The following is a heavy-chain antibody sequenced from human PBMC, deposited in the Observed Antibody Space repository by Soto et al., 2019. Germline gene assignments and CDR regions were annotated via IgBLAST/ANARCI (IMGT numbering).Heavy chain of an antibody. CDR2: IIPIFGTA. V-gene: IGHV1-69*13. Sequence: SVKVSCKASGYTFTSYGISWVRQAPGQGLEWMGGIIPIFGTANYAQKFQGRVTITADESTSTAYMELSSLRSEDTAVYYCARNKVGATSLVDYWGQGTLVTVSS. J-gene: IGHJ4*02. CDR3: ARNKVGATSLVDY. CDR1: GYTFTSYG. D-gene: IGHD1-26*01.